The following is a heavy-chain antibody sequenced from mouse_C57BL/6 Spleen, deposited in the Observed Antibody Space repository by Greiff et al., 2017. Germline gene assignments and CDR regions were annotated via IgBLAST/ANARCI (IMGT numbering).Heavy chain of an antibody. Sequence: QVQLQQSGAELVRPGASVKLSCKASGYTFTSYWMHWVKQRPIQGLEWIGNIDPTDGDTHYNQKFKGKATLTVDKSSSTAYMKLSMLTSEDSAVYFCAKGWGNYYAIDDWGQGTSVTVSS. CDR2: IDPTDGDT. D-gene: IGHD2-3*01. V-gene: IGHV1-52*01. J-gene: IGHJ4*01. CDR1: GYTFTSYW. CDR3: AKGWGNYYAIDD.